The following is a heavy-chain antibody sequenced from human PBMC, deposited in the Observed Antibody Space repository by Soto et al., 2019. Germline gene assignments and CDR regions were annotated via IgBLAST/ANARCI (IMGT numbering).Heavy chain of an antibody. CDR2: VYWNDGR. CDR3: AHYDSSGYFSHFDS. V-gene: IGHV2-5*01. J-gene: IGHJ4*02. Sequence: QVALPESGPTVVKPTQTLTLTCTFSGFSLTTTGVGVGWIRHAPGKALEGLAMVYWNDGRRYSPSLKSRLTITQDTSKKQVVLTMTYMDPVDTATYFCAHYDSSGYFSHFDSWGQGTLVTVSS. CDR1: GFSLTTTGVG. D-gene: IGHD3-22*01.